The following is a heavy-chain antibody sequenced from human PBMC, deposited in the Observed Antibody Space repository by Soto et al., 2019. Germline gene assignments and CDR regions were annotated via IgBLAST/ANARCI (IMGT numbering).Heavy chain of an antibody. V-gene: IGHV4-34*01. Sequence: PSETLSLTCAVYGGSFSGYYWSWIRQPPGKGLEWIGEINHSGSTNYNPSLKSRVTISVDTSKNQFSLKLSSVTAADTAVYYCASRGSKRQLGKRAFDIWGQGTMVTVSS. D-gene: IGHD6-13*01. CDR3: ASRGSKRQLGKRAFDI. CDR2: INHSGST. CDR1: GGSFSGYY. J-gene: IGHJ3*02.